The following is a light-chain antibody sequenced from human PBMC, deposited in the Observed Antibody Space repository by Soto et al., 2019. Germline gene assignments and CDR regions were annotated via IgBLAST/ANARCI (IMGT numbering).Light chain of an antibody. V-gene: IGKV3-20*01. CDR1: QSVSSTF. CDR3: QHYGSSPPLT. CDR2: GAS. Sequence: GLTQSPGTLSLSPGVRATLSCRASQSVSSTFLAWYQQKPGQPPRLLIYGASTRGTDIPDRFSGSGSGTDFTLTISRLEPEDFAVYYRQHYGSSPPLTFRGETKVQIK. J-gene: IGKJ4*01.